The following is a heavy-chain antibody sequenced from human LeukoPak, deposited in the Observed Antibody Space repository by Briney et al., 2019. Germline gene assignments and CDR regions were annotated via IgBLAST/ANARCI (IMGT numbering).Heavy chain of an antibody. D-gene: IGHD3-16*01. CDR3: APTREAYSADWTG. CDR2: INPDSGFA. J-gene: IGHJ4*02. CDR1: GYKFTDDY. V-gene: IGHV1-2*02. Sequence: ASVKVSCKASGYKFTDDYMQWVRQAPGLGLEWMGWINPDSGFANYAQKFQGRITITRDTSISTVYLELSRLKSDDTAVYYCAPTREAYSADWTGWGQGTLVTVSS.